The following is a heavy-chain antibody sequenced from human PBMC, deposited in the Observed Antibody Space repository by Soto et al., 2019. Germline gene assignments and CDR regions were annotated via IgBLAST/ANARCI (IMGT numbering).Heavy chain of an antibody. CDR1: GFTFSSYA. Sequence: ESGGGVVQPGRSLRLSCAASGFTFSSYAMHWVRQAPGKGLEWVAVISYDGSNKYYADSVKGRFTISRDNSKNTLYLQMNSLRAEDTAVYYCARVSDSDAFDIWGQGTMVTVSS. J-gene: IGHJ3*02. CDR2: ISYDGSNK. V-gene: IGHV3-30-3*01. CDR3: ARVSDSDAFDI.